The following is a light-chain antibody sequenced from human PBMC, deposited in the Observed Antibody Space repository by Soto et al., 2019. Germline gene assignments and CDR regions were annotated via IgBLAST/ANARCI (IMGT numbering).Light chain of an antibody. CDR2: GAS. CDR1: QSVSSR. CDR3: QQYGGSPIT. Sequence: EIVLTQSPGTLSLSPGERATLSCRASQSVSSRLAWYQHKPGQAPRLLISGASSRATGIPDRFSGSGSGTDFTLTISRLEPEDFELYYCQQYGGSPITFGQGTRLEI. J-gene: IGKJ5*01. V-gene: IGKV3-20*01.